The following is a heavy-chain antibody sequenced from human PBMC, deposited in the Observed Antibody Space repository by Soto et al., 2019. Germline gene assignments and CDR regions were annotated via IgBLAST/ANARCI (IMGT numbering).Heavy chain of an antibody. V-gene: IGHV1-8*01. CDR1: GYTFTSYD. J-gene: IGHJ6*03. D-gene: IGHD1-1*01. CDR2: MNPNSGNT. Sequence: ASVKVSCKASGYTFTSYDINWVRQATGQGLEWMGWMNPNSGNTGYAQKFQGRVTMTRNTSISTAYMELSSLRSEDTAVYYCAGGPVPHGLEHTAYYYYFYMAAGGKGPTFTV. CDR3: AGGPVPHGLEHTAYYYYFYMAA.